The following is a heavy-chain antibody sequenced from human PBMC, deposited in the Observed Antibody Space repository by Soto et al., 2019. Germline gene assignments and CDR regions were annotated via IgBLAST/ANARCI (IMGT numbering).Heavy chain of an antibody. CDR1: VFIFTNYA. V-gene: IGHV3-23*01. CDR2: IGGRGNSA. D-gene: IGHD5-12*01. CDR3: VGEVRGSFDF. J-gene: IGHJ3*01. Sequence: WSLRLSCAASVFIFTNYAMNWVRQAPGKGLEWVSVIGGRGNSAYYADSVQGRFTISRDNSKNTLSLQMSSLTADDTAIYYCVGEVRGSFDFWGRGTMVTVSS.